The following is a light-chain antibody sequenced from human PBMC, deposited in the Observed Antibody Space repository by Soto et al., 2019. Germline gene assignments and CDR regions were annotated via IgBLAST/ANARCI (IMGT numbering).Light chain of an antibody. CDR2: DAS. Sequence: EIVMTQSPATLSVSPGASATLSRRASQSVSSYLAWYQQKPGQAPRLLIYDASNRATGIPARFSGSGSGTDFTLTISSLEPEDFAVYYCQQRSNWPVTFGQGTKVDIK. V-gene: IGKV3-11*01. CDR1: QSVSSY. CDR3: QQRSNWPVT. J-gene: IGKJ1*01.